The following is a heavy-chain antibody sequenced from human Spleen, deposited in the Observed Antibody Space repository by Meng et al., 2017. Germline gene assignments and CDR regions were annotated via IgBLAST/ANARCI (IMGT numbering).Heavy chain of an antibody. Sequence: QCGGGLLKPGGSLTLSCAASGVTFNDDCMSWVRQPPGKGLEWIGEINHSGSTNYNPSLESRATISVDTSQNNLSLKLSSVTAADSAVYYCARGPTTMAHDFDYWGQGTLVTVSS. D-gene: IGHD4-11*01. CDR1: GVTFNDDC. CDR3: ARGPTTMAHDFDY. J-gene: IGHJ4*02. V-gene: IGHV4-34*01. CDR2: INHSGST.